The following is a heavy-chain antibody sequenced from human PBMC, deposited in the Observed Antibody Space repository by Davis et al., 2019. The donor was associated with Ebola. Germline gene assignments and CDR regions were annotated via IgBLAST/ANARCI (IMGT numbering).Heavy chain of an antibody. V-gene: IGHV3-21*01. CDR2: ISSSSSYI. Sequence: PGGSLRLSCAASGFTFSSYSMNWVRQAPGKGLEWVSSISSSSSYIYYADSVKGRFTISRDNAKNSLYLQMNSLRAEDTAVYYCAKDFVEGVGWFDPWGQGTLVTVSS. CDR1: GFTFSSYS. D-gene: IGHD1-26*01. J-gene: IGHJ5*02. CDR3: AKDFVEGVGWFDP.